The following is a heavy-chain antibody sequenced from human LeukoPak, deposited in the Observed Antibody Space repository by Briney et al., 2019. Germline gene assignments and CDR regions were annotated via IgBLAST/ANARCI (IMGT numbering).Heavy chain of an antibody. CDR3: AKDIKDGSASLDY. CDR2: ITGSGSTT. CDR1: GFTFDIHA. J-gene: IGHJ4*02. D-gene: IGHD3-10*01. Sequence: PGGSLRLSCVGSGFTFDIHAMIWVRQAPGRGLEWVSGITGSGSTTYDADSVKGRFTISRDDSKKNVYLQMNSLRVEDTALYYCAKDIKDGSASLDYWGQGTLVTVST. V-gene: IGHV3-23*01.